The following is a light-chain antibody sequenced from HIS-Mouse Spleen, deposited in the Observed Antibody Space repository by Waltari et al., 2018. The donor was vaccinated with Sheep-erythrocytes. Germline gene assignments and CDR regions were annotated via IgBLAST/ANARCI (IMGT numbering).Light chain of an antibody. CDR3: NSRDSSGNHLV. V-gene: IGLV3-19*01. CDR1: SLRSYY. J-gene: IGLJ2*01. CDR2: GKN. Sequence: AVSVALGQTVRITFQGDSLRSYYASWYQQKPGQAPVLVIYGKNNRPSGIPDRFSGSSSGNTASLTITGAQAEDEADYYCNSRDSSGNHLVFGGGTKLTVL.